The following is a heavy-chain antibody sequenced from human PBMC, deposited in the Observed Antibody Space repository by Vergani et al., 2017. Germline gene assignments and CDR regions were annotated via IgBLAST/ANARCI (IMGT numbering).Heavy chain of an antibody. J-gene: IGHJ6*03. Sequence: QVKLQESGPGLVKPSETLSLTCTVSGASVNSHYWSWIRQPPGKGLEWIGYIYYSGSTYYNPSLKSRVTISVDTSKNQFSLKLSSVTAADTAVYYCARDPNYYMDVWGKGTTVTVSS. CDR2: IYYSGST. V-gene: IGHV4-59*06. D-gene: IGHD5-24*01. CDR3: ARDPNYYMDV. CDR1: GASVNSHY.